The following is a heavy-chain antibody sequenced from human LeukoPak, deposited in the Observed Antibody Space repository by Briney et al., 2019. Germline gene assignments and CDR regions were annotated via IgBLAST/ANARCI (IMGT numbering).Heavy chain of an antibody. CDR2: ISYDGVRT. CDR3: AKTGSGWYEYYMHV. CDR1: GFTFNRHA. V-gene: IGHV3-30-3*02. J-gene: IGHJ6*03. D-gene: IGHD6-19*01. Sequence: GGSLRLSCVVSGFTFNRHAMHWVRQAPGKGLEWVALISYDGVRTFYSDSVKGRFTISRDNSQDTLYLDMRSLKVDDTATYYCAKTGSGWYEYYMHVWGKGTTVAVSS.